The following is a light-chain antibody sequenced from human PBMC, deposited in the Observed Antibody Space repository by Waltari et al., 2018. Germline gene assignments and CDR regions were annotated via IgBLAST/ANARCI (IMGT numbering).Light chain of an antibody. CDR3: TTWDTSLIAGV. CDR2: DNS. V-gene: IGLV1-51*01. J-gene: IGLJ3*02. CDR1: RSNIGGNY. Sequence: QSVLTQPPSVSAAPGQKVTIPCSGTRSNIGGNYVSWYQQIPGSAPKLLIYDNSQRPSGVPDRFSGSKSDSSATLAITVLQTGDEAVYYCTTWDTSLIAGVFGGGTTLTVL.